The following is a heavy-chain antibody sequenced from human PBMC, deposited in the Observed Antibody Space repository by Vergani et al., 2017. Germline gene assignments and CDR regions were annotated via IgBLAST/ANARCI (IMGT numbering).Heavy chain of an antibody. V-gene: IGHV4-30-4*01. CDR2: PYYSGST. D-gene: IGHD1-26*01. Sequence: QVQLQESGPGLVEPSQTLSLPCTVSGGPISSGDYYWSWIRQPPGKGLEWIGYPYYSGSTSYNPSLKSRVTISVDTSKNQFSLKLSSVTAADTAVYYCARASEDYSGGSYFDYWGQGTLVTVSS. CDR1: GGPISSGDYY. CDR3: ARASEDYSGGSYFDY. J-gene: IGHJ4*02.